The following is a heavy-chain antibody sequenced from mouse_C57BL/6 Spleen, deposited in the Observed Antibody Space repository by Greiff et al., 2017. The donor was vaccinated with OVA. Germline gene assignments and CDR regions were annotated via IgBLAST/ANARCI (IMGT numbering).Heavy chain of an antibody. Sequence: QVQLQQSGPELVKPGASVKISCKASGYAFSSSWMNWVTQRPGRGLEWIGRIYPGDGDPNYNGKFKGKAKLTADKASSIAYMQHSSLTSEDSSVYFCARLYYGSSYRYFDVWGTGTTVTVSS. J-gene: IGHJ1*03. CDR1: GYAFSSSW. CDR3: ARLYYGSSYRYFDV. V-gene: IGHV1-82*01. CDR2: IYPGDGDP. D-gene: IGHD1-1*01.